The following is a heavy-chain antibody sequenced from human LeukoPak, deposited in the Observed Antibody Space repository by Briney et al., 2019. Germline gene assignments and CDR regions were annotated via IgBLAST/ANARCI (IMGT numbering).Heavy chain of an antibody. J-gene: IGHJ5*02. D-gene: IGHD1-26*01. CDR3: GRSGRYRPSDL. V-gene: IGHV3-72*01. Sequence: GGSLRLSCAGSGFTFSNYWMSWVRQAPGKGLEWVGRTRNKANSYTTEYAASVKGRFTISRDDPKNLLYLQMNSLKSEDTAVYYCGRSGRYRPSDLWGQGTLVTVSS. CDR1: GFTFSNYW. CDR2: TRNKANSYTT.